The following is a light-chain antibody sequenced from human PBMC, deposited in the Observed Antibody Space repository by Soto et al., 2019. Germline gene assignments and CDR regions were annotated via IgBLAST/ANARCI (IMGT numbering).Light chain of an antibody. Sequence: EIVLTQSPATLSVSAGGTVTLSCRASQSIRTNVAWYQQISGQAPRLLVYGASTRATGVPARFSGSGSGTEFTLTISSLQSEDFAVYYCQQYGSSRYTFGQGTKLEIK. CDR1: QSIRTN. J-gene: IGKJ2*01. CDR3: QQYGSSRYT. V-gene: IGKV3-15*01. CDR2: GAS.